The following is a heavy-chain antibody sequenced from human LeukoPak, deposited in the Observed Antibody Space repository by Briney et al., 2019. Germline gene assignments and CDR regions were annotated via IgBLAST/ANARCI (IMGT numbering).Heavy chain of an antibody. D-gene: IGHD6-19*01. Sequence: GGSLRLSCAASGFTFSSYGMHWVRQAPGKGLEWVAVIWYDGSNKYYADSVKGRFTISRDNFKNTLYLQMNSLRAEDTAVYYCARENSSGWTLDYWGQGTLVTVSS. V-gene: IGHV3-33*01. J-gene: IGHJ4*02. CDR1: GFTFSSYG. CDR3: ARENSSGWTLDY. CDR2: IWYDGSNK.